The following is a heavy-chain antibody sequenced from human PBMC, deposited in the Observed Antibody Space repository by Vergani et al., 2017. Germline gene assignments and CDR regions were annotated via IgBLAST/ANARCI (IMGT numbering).Heavy chain of an antibody. Sequence: QVQLQQWGGGLLKPSETLSLTCVVNGGSFTSYHWTWIRQSPGEGLEWVGDIDHTGRPDYNPSLKNRLTMSLDKSRNQFSLTLNSVTATDTAIYFCARVNTETNGHLYYYYYMDVWGQGTAVTVS. V-gene: IGHV4-34*01. CDR3: ARVNTETNGHLYYYYYMDV. J-gene: IGHJ6*03. CDR2: IDHTGRP. D-gene: IGHD4-11*01. CDR1: GGSFTSYH.